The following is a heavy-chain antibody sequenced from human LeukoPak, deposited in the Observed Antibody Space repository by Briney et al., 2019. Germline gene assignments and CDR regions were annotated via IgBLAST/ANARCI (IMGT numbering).Heavy chain of an antibody. J-gene: IGHJ5*02. CDR2: IRSKANSYAT. CDR1: GFTFSSYA. Sequence: GGSLRLSCAASGFTFSSYAMTWVRQASGKGLEWVGRIRSKANSYATAYAASVKGRFTISRDDSKNTAYLQMNSLKTEDTAVYYCTRHPPYSSSWYWFDPWGQGTLVTVSS. CDR3: TRHPPYSSSWYWFDP. D-gene: IGHD6-13*01. V-gene: IGHV3-73*01.